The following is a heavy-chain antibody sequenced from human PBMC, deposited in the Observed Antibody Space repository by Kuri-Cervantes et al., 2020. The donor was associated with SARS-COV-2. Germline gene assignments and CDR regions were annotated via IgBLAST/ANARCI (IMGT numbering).Heavy chain of an antibody. CDR3: ARIVGGGSWFDP. J-gene: IGHJ5*02. Sequence: GSLRLSCAASGFTFSDYYMSWIRQAPGKGLEWVSYISSSSSYTNYADSVKGRFTISRDNAKNSLYLQMNSLRAEDTAVYYCARIVGGGSWFDPWGQGTLVTVSS. D-gene: IGHD1-26*01. CDR1: GFTFSDYY. V-gene: IGHV3-11*06. CDR2: ISSSSSYT.